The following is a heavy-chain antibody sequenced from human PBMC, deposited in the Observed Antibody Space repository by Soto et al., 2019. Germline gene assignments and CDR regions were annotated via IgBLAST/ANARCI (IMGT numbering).Heavy chain of an antibody. J-gene: IGHJ4*02. V-gene: IGHV3-21*01. CDR2: VSKSDYT. CDR3: AREDSIIIPAVSDF. CDR1: GFYFNNYG. D-gene: IGHD2-2*01. Sequence: GGSLRLSCAVSGFYFNNYGINWVRQAPGKGLEWVSSVSKSDYTYYSDSVKGRFTISRDNAKNSVSLQMNSLRPEDTAVYYCAREDSIIIPAVSDFWGQGTLVTVPS.